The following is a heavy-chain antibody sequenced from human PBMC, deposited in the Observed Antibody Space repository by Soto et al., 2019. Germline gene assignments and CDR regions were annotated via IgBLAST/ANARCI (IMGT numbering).Heavy chain of an antibody. Sequence: QVQLQQWGAGLLKPSETLSLTCAVYGGSFSGYYWSWIRQPPGKGLEWIGEINHSGSTNYNPSLKSRVSISVDTSKHQFSLKLSSVTAADTAVYYWARGFRGSTMVRGVMPFDYWGQGNMVTVAS. D-gene: IGHD3-10*01. CDR2: INHSGST. J-gene: IGHJ4*02. CDR1: GGSFSGYY. CDR3: ARGFRGSTMVRGVMPFDY. V-gene: IGHV4-34*01.